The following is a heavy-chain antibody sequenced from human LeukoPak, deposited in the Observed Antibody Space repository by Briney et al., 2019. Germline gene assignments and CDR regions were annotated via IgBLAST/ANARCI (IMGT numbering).Heavy chain of an antibody. J-gene: IGHJ4*02. CDR3: AKEKGPRLPFDY. Sequence: GGSLRLSCAASGFTFSNYGMGWVRQAPGKGLEWVSAISADGDNTYYANSVRGRFTISRDNSKNTLYLQMNTLRAEDTALYFCAKEKGPRLPFDYWGQGTLVTVSS. CDR1: GFTFSNYG. V-gene: IGHV3-23*01. D-gene: IGHD3-16*01. CDR2: ISADGDNT.